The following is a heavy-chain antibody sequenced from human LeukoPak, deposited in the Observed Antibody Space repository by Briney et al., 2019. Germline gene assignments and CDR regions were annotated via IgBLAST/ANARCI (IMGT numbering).Heavy chain of an antibody. J-gene: IGHJ2*01. CDR2: ISGSGAYT. Sequence: GGSLRLSCAASGFTFSSYAMSWVRQAPGKGLEWVSAISGSGAYTYYADSVKGRFTISRDSSKNTLYLQMNSLRAEDTAVYYCAKDLGDSWYFDLWGRGTLVTVSS. CDR1: GFTFSSYA. V-gene: IGHV3-23*01. CDR3: AKDLGDSWYFDL. D-gene: IGHD3-10*01.